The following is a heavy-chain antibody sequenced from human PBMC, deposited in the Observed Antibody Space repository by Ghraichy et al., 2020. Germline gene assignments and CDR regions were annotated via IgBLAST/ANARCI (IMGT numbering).Heavy chain of an antibody. CDR3: IRGVAAAGTSVDY. CDR2: IKEDGSEL. D-gene: IGHD6-25*01. J-gene: IGHJ4*02. V-gene: IGHV3-7*03. CDR1: GFSFGSYW. Sequence: GGSLRLSCKASGFSFGSYWMGWVRQAPGKGLEWVANIKEDGSELYYVDSVKGRFTISRDNAKRSLFLQMSSLRDDDTAVYYCIRGVAAAGTSVDYWGQGALVTVSS.